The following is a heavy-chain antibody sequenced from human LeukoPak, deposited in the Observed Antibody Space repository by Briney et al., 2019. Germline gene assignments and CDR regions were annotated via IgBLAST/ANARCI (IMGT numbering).Heavy chain of an antibody. D-gene: IGHD3-22*01. J-gene: IGHJ4*02. CDR1: GFNFSDDY. V-gene: IGHV3-11*03. Sequence: GGSLRLSCAASGFNFSDDYMTWIRQAPGKGLEWVSYISGGGSYTGYADAVKGRFTISRDNAKNSLYLQMSSLRAEDTAVYYCAGRGDTSGYYYFDYWGRGTLVTVSS. CDR3: AGRGDTSGYYYFDY. CDR2: ISGGGSYT.